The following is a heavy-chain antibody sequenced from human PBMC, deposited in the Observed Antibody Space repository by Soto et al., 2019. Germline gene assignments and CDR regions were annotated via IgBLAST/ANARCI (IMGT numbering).Heavy chain of an antibody. Sequence: GGSLRLSCAASGFTFSSYAMSWVRQAPGKGLEWVSAISGSGGSTYYADSVKGRFTISRDNSKNTLYLQMNSLRAEDMAVYYCAKDGYGSGSYYGFDYWGKGTLVTVSS. CDR3: AKDGYGSGSYYGFDY. CDR1: GFTFSSYA. V-gene: IGHV3-23*01. CDR2: ISGSGGST. J-gene: IGHJ4*02. D-gene: IGHD3-10*01.